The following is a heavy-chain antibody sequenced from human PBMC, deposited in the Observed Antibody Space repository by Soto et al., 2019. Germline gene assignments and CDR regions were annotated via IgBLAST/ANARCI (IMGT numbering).Heavy chain of an antibody. Sequence: QLQLRESGPGLVKPSETLSLTCTVSGGSIRSSSYYWGWIRQPPEKGLEWIGSFHYTASTYYNPSLKRRVTISVDTSKNQFSLKLSSVTAADTSVYYCARHGSVGYNSGPYNWFDPWGQGTLVTVSS. V-gene: IGHV4-39*01. D-gene: IGHD6-19*01. CDR2: FHYTAST. CDR3: ARHGSVGYNSGPYNWFDP. CDR1: GGSIRSSSYY. J-gene: IGHJ5*02.